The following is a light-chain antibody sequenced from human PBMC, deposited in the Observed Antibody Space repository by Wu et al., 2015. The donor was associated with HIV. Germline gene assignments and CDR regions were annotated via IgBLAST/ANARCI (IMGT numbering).Light chain of an antibody. CDR3: QQYNNWPPSVT. CDR2: GAS. CDR1: QSVTNN. Sequence: EVVMTQSPATLSVSPGERATLSCRASQSVTNNNLAWYQQKPGQAPRLLIYGASTRVTDIPARFSGSGSGTEFTLTISSLQSEDFAIYYCQQYNNWPPSVTFGPGTKVDI. J-gene: IGKJ3*01. V-gene: IGKV3-15*01.